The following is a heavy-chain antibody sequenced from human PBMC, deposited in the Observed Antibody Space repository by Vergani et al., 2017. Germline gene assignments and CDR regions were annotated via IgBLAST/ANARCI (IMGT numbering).Heavy chain of an antibody. Sequence: QVQLVQSGAEVKKPGASVKVSCKASGYTFTGYYMHWVRQAPGQGLEWMGRINPNSGGTNYAQKFQGRVTMTRDTSISTAYMELSRLRSDDTAVYYCAGHIVVVPAAIKGQYYYYGMDVWGQGTTVTVSS. CDR1: GYTFTGYY. J-gene: IGHJ6*02. CDR3: AGHIVVVPAAIKGQYYYYGMDV. CDR2: INPNSGGT. V-gene: IGHV1-2*06. D-gene: IGHD2-2*02.